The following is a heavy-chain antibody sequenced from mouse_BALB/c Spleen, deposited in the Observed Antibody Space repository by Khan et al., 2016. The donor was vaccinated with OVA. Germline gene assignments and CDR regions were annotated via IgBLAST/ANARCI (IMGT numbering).Heavy chain of an antibody. D-gene: IGHD2-14*01. CDR3: AREGAHYRNDCWFAY. CDR1: GYTFTSYT. CDR2: INPTNGYT. J-gene: IGHJ3*01. Sequence: VQLQQSGAELARPGASVKMSCKASGYTFTSYTMHWVKQRPGQGLDWIGYINPTNGYTNYNQKFKDKATLTADKSSSTAYMQLSSLTSEDSAVYYCAREGAHYRNDCWFAYWGQGTLVTVSA. V-gene: IGHV1-4*01.